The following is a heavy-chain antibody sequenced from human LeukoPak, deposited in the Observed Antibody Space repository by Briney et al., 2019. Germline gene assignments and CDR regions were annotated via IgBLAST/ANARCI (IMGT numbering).Heavy chain of an antibody. V-gene: IGHV4-34*01. CDR2: INHSGST. Sequence: SETLSLTCAVYGGSFSGYYWSWIRQPPGKGLEWIGEINHSGSTNYNPSLKSRVTISVDTSKNQFSLKLSSVTAADTAVYYCARVDFGYGDYGELDYWGQGTLVTVSS. CDR1: GGSFSGYY. CDR3: ARVDFGYGDYGELDY. D-gene: IGHD4-17*01. J-gene: IGHJ4*02.